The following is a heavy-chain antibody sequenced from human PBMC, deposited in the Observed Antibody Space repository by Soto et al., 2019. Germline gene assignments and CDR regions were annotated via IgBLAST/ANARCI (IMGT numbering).Heavy chain of an antibody. D-gene: IGHD2-2*03. CDR3: TTVGYCSSTSCPEYFQH. CDR1: GFTFSNAW. Sequence: GGSLRLSCAASGFTFSNAWMSWVRQAPGKGLEWVGRIKSKTDGGTTDYAAPVKGRFTISRDDSKHMLYLQMNSLKTEDTAVYYCTTVGYCSSTSCPEYFQHWGQGTLVTVSS. V-gene: IGHV3-15*01. J-gene: IGHJ1*01. CDR2: IKSKTDGGTT.